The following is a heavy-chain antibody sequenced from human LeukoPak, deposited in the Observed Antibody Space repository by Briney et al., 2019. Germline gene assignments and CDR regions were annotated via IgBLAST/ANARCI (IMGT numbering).Heavy chain of an antibody. V-gene: IGHV3-11*04. J-gene: IGHJ4*02. CDR2: ISGSGKNK. D-gene: IGHD4-17*01. Sequence: PGGSLRLSCAVSGFTFSDYFMTWIRQAPGKGLEWVSYISGSGKNKYYADSVRGRFTISRDNTKNSLYLQMNSLRVEDTAVYYCARASGDYLVDYWGQGTLVTVSS. CDR3: ARASGDYLVDY. CDR1: GFTFSDYF.